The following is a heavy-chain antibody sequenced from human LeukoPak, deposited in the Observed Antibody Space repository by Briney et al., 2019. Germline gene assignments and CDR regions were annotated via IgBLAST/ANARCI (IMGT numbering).Heavy chain of an antibody. Sequence: ASVKVSCKASGYTFTGYYMHWVRQAPGQGLEWMGRINPNSGGTNYSQKFHGRVTMTRDTSISTAYTERSRLRSDDTAVYYCASLGYCSGGSCYSLRAFDIWGQGTMVTVSS. D-gene: IGHD2-15*01. CDR3: ASLGYCSGGSCYSLRAFDI. CDR2: INPNSGGT. CDR1: GYTFTGYY. V-gene: IGHV1-2*06. J-gene: IGHJ3*02.